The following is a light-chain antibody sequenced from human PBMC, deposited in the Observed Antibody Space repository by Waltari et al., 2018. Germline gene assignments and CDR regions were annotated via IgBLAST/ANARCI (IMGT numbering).Light chain of an antibody. J-gene: IGLJ3*02. CDR1: SGSISSNF. CDR3: QSYDSNNHGV. V-gene: IGLV6-57*01. CDR2: EDY. Sequence: NFMLTQPHSVSESPGKTVTISCTRSSGSISSNFVQWFQQRPGSSPTTVIYEDYQRPSGVPDRFSGSIDSSSNSVSLTISGLKTEDEADYYCQSYDSNNHGVFGGGTKLTVL.